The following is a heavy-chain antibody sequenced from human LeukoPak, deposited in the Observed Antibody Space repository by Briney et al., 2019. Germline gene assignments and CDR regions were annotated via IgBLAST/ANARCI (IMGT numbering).Heavy chain of an antibody. J-gene: IGHJ5*02. CDR2: IGTAGDI. D-gene: IGHD1-1*01. CDR1: GFTFSRYD. CDR3: VRGASTGFDP. Sequence: AGGSLRLSCAASGFTFSRYDMHWVRQATGEGLEWVSGIGTAGDIYYLGSVKGRFTLSREDAKNSLYLQMNNLRAGDTAVYYCVRGASTGFDPWGQGTLVTVSS. V-gene: IGHV3-13*04.